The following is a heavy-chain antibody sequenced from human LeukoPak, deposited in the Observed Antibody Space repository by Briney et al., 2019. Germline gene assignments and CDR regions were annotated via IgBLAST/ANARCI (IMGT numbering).Heavy chain of an antibody. J-gene: IGHJ3*01. CDR2: MYISGGT. V-gene: IGHV4-4*07. D-gene: IGHD3-9*01. Sequence: PSETLSLTCTVSGGSISSYYWSWIRQPAGKGLEWIGRMYISGGTNYNPSLKSRVTMSVDTSKNQFSLKLNSVTAADTVVYYCAREGDDILTGYSFDAFDVWGQGTMVTVSS. CDR1: GGSISSYY. CDR3: AREGDDILTGYSFDAFDV.